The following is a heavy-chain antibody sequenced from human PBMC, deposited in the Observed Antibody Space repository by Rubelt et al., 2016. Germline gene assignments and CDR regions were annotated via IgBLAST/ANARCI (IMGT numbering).Heavy chain of an antibody. D-gene: IGHD3-3*01. CDR3: ARVSSGWRDYGMDV. CDR2: SGSTI. J-gene: IGHJ6*02. V-gene: IGHV3-11*01. Sequence: SGSTIYYADSVKGRFTISRDNAKNSLYLQMNSLRAEDTAVYYCARVSSGWRDYGMDVWGQGTTVTVSS.